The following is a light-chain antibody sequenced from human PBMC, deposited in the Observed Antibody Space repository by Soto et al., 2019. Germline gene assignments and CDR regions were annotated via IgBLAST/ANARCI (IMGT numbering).Light chain of an antibody. Sequence: EIVLTQSPATLSLSPWERATLSCRASESVRHYVAWYQQKPAQAPRLLIYGASSRATGIPDRFSGSGSGTDFTLTISRLEPEDFAVYYCQQYGSSPLISFGQGTRLEIK. CDR3: QQYGSSPLIS. J-gene: IGKJ5*01. CDR2: GAS. V-gene: IGKV3-20*01. CDR1: ESVRHY.